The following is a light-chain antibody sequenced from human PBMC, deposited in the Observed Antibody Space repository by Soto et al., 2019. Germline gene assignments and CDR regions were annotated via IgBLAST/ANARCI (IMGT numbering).Light chain of an antibody. CDR2: DAS. CDR1: QSVSRSL. Sequence: EIVLTQSPGTLSLSPGERATLSCRASQSVSRSLLAWYQQKPGQAPRLLIYDASTRATGIPDRFSGSGSGTDFTLTISRLEPEEFAVYYCQQYGSSPRTFGQGTKVEIK. CDR3: QQYGSSPRT. J-gene: IGKJ1*01. V-gene: IGKV3-20*01.